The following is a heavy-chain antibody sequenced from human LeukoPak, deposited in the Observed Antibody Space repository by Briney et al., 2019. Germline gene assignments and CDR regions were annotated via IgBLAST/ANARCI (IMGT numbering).Heavy chain of an antibody. CDR3: AIDRTAVAGTGPNDY. CDR2: ISGSGGST. V-gene: IGHV3-23*01. CDR1: GFTFSSYA. Sequence: PGGSLRLSCAASGFTFSSYAMSWVRQAPGKGLEWVSAISGSGGSTYYADSVKGRFTISRDNSKNTLYLQMNSLRAEDTAVYYCAIDRTAVAGTGPNDYWGQGTLVTVSS. J-gene: IGHJ4*02. D-gene: IGHD6-19*01.